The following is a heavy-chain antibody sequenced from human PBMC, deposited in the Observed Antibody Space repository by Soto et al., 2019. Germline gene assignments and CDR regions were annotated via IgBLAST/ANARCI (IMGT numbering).Heavy chain of an antibody. CDR2: ITGSGGST. D-gene: IGHD4-17*01. V-gene: IGHV3-23*01. J-gene: IGHJ2*01. Sequence: EVQLLESGGGLVLPGGSLRLSCAASGFTFSSYAMNWVRQAPGKGLEWVSVITGSGGSTYYADAVKGRFTISRDNSKNTLYLQMNSLRAEDTAVYYCAKRTVGWYFDHWGRGTLVTVSS. CDR3: AKRTVGWYFDH. CDR1: GFTFSSYA.